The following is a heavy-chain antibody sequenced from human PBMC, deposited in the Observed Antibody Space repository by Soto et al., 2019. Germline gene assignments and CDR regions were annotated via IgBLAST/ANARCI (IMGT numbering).Heavy chain of an antibody. V-gene: IGHV1-18*01. CDR1: GDIFTSYG. D-gene: IGHD3-10*01. CDR3: AKDMGPYGSGSYQIAWFDP. CDR2: ISAYNGNT. Sequence: GASVKVSCKASGDIFTSYGISWVRQAPGQGLEWMGWISAYNGNTNYAQKFQGRVTMTTDTSTSTAYMELRSLRSDDTAVYYCAKDMGPYGSGSYQIAWFDPWGQGTLVTVSS. J-gene: IGHJ5*02.